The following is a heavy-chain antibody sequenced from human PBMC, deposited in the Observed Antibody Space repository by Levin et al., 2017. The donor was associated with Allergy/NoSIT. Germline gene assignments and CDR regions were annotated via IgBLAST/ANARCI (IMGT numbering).Heavy chain of an antibody. CDR3: ARYRYDAFDF. V-gene: IGHV3-7*04. J-gene: IGHJ3*01. CDR1: GFTFSNYW. CDR2: IKQDGSEK. Sequence: QSGGSLRLSCADSGFTFSNYWMNWVRQAPGKGLEWVANIKQDGSEKYYVDSVKGRFTISRDNAKNSLYLQMNSLRAEDTAVYYCARYRYDAFDFWGQGTMVTVSS. D-gene: IGHD4-11*01.